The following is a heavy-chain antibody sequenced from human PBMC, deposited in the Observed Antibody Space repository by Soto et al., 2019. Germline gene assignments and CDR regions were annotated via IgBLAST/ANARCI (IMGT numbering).Heavy chain of an antibody. Sequence: SETLSLTCSVSGGSISSSNWWSVVRQPPGKGLEWIGEIYHSESTNYNPSLKSRVTISVDKSKNQFSLKLSSVTAADTAVYYCARGGSGWYFDCWGQGTLVTVSS. J-gene: IGHJ4*02. CDR1: GGSISSSNW. CDR3: ARGGSGWYFDC. CDR2: IYHSEST. V-gene: IGHV4-4*02. D-gene: IGHD6-19*01.